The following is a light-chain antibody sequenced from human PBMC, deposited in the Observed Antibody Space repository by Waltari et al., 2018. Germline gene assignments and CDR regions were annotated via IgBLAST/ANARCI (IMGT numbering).Light chain of an antibody. CDR2: SNN. J-gene: IGLJ2*01. CDR3: AAWDDSLNGVV. V-gene: IGLV1-44*01. CDR1: SSNIGSNT. Sequence: QSVLTQPPSASGTPGKRVTISCSGSSSNIGSNTVNWYQQLPGMAPKLLIYSNNQRPSGVPDRFSGSKSGTSASLAISGLQSEDEADYYCAAWDDSLNGVVFGGGTKLTVL.